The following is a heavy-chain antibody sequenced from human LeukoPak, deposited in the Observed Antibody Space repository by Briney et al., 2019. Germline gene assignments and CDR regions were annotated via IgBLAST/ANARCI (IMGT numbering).Heavy chain of an antibody. CDR3: AKGSKEVLFTRDHYMDV. CDR1: GFTFSSYA. Sequence: GGSLRLSCAVSGFTFSSYAMHWVRQAPGKGLEWVAAISYDGSNKYYADSVKGRFTISRDNSKNTLYVQTNSLRAEDTAVYYCAKGSKEVLFTRDHYMDVWGKGTTVTISS. J-gene: IGHJ6*03. CDR2: ISYDGSNK. D-gene: IGHD3-3*01. V-gene: IGHV3-30*04.